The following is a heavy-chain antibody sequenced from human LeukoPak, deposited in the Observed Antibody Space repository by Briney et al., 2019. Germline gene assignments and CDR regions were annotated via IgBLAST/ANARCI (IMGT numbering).Heavy chain of an antibody. Sequence: PGGSLRLSCAASGFTFSSYGMYWVRQAPGKGLEWVAFIRYDGSNKYYADSVKGRFTVSRDNSKNTLYLQMKSLRAEDTAVHYCARGHPAYYYMDVWGKGTTVTVSS. V-gene: IGHV3-30*02. CDR1: GFTFSSYG. CDR3: ARGHPAYYYMDV. J-gene: IGHJ6*03. CDR2: IRYDGSNK.